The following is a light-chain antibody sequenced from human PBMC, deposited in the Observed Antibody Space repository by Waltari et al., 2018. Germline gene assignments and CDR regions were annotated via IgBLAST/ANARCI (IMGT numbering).Light chain of an antibody. CDR1: QGISSA. CDR3: QQLHSYPIT. J-gene: IGKJ5*01. CDR2: DAS. Sequence: AIHLTQSPSSLSASVGDRITITCRASQGISSALAWYQQKPGESLKFLFYDASSLQSGVPTRFSGSASGTDFTLTITSLQPEDFATYYCQQLHSYPITFGQGTRLEIK. V-gene: IGKV1-13*02.